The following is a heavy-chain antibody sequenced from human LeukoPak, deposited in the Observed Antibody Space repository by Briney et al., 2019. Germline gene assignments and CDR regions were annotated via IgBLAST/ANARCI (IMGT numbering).Heavy chain of an antibody. Sequence: PGRSLRLSCAASGFTFDDYAMHWARQAPGKGLEWVSGISWNSGSIGYADSVKGRFTISRDNAKNSLYLQMNSLRAEDTALYYCAKDSGDGYNWYYFDYWGQGTLVTVSS. J-gene: IGHJ4*02. D-gene: IGHD5-24*01. CDR2: ISWNSGSI. V-gene: IGHV3-9*01. CDR1: GFTFDDYA. CDR3: AKDSGDGYNWYYFDY.